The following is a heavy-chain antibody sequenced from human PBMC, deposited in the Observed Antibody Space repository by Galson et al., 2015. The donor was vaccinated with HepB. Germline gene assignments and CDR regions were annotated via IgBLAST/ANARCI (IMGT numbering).Heavy chain of an antibody. J-gene: IGHJ5*02. CDR3: TRHTPCTTSSCDSNNWFDP. CDR1: GFSFSGST. D-gene: IGHD2-2*01. CDR2: IRGKINNYAT. Sequence: SLRLSCAASGFSFSGSTIHWVRQASGRGPEWLGHIRGKINNYATAYGPSLKGRFTISRDDLKDTSYLQMNSLRIEDTALYYCTRHTPCTTSSCDSNNWFDPWGQGTLVTVSS. V-gene: IGHV3-73*01.